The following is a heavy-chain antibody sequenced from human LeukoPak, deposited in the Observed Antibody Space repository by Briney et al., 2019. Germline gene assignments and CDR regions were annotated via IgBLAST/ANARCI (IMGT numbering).Heavy chain of an antibody. V-gene: IGHV4-34*01. Sequence: PSETLSLTCAVYGGXFSGYYCSWIRQPPGKGLEWIGEINHSGSTNYNPSLKSRVTISVDTSKNQFSLKLSSVTAADTAVYYCARVRGYSYGLGVYYYYGMDVWGQGNTVTVSS. CDR1: GGXFSGYY. D-gene: IGHD5-18*01. J-gene: IGHJ6*02. CDR2: INHSGST. CDR3: ARVRGYSYGLGVYYYYGMDV.